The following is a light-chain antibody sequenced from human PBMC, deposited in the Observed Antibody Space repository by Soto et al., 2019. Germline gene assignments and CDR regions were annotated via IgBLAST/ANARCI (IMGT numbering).Light chain of an antibody. Sequence: EIVMTQSPATLSVSPGERATLSCRASQSVSSNLAWYQQKPGQAPRLLIYGASTRATGIPARFSGSGSGTEFTLTISRLQYEDFAVYYCQHYNDWPPWTFGQGTKVDIK. CDR1: QSVSSN. J-gene: IGKJ1*01. CDR3: QHYNDWPPWT. V-gene: IGKV3-15*01. CDR2: GAS.